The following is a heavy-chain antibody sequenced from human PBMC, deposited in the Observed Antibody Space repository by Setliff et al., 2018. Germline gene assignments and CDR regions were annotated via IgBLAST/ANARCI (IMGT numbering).Heavy chain of an antibody. J-gene: IGHJ5*02. CDR1: GFTFSSYA. Sequence: PGGSLRLSCAASGFTFSSYAMNWVRQAPGKGLEWVSAISGSGGSTYYADSVKCRFTISRDNSKNTLYLQMNSLRAEDTAVYYCAKAPAPYAASLLNWFDPWGQGTLVTVSS. D-gene: IGHD2-2*01. CDR2: ISGSGGST. CDR3: AKAPAPYAASLLNWFDP. V-gene: IGHV3-23*01.